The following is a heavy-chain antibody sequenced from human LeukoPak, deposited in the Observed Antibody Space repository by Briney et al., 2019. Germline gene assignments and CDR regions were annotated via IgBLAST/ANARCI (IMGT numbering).Heavy chain of an antibody. CDR1: GGTFSSYG. D-gene: IGHD3-16*02. V-gene: IGHV1-69*06. CDR3: ARDYRSYYFDY. J-gene: IGHJ4*02. CDR2: IIPIFGTA. Sequence: SVKLSCNASGGTFSSYGISWVWQGPAQGMEWMGCIIPIFGTANYEQKVRGRVTITADKSTSTACMELSSMISEDTAVYYCARDYRSYYFDYWGQGTLVTVSS.